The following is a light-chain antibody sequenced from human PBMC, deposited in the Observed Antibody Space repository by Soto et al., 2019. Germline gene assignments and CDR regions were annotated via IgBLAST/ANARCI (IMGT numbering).Light chain of an antibody. CDR3: QQYNSAPIT. J-gene: IGKJ5*01. CDR1: QGISSY. V-gene: IGKV1-9*01. Sequence: IPLTQSPSSLSAPVGPAVTVTWRASQGISSYLAWYQQKPGKAPKLLIYAASTLQSGVPSRFSGSGSGTDFTLTISSLQPEDIATYYCQQYNSAPITFGQGTRLEIK. CDR2: AAS.